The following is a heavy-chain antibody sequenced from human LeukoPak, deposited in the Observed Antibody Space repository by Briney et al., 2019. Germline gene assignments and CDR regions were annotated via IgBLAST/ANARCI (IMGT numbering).Heavy chain of an antibody. CDR1: GYTFTGYY. V-gene: IGHV1-2*02. Sequence: ASVKVSCKASGYTFTGYYMHWVRQAPGQGLEWMGWINPNSGGTNYARKFQGRVTMTRDTSISTAYMELSRLRSDDTAVYYCARDPHSYGYDYWGQGTLVTVSS. CDR3: ARDPHSYGYDY. CDR2: INPNSGGT. D-gene: IGHD5-18*01. J-gene: IGHJ4*02.